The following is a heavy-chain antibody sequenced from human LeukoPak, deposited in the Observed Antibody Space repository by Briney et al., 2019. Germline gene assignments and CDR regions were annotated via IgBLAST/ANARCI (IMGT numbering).Heavy chain of an antibody. Sequence: GGSLRLSCAASGFIFSSYWMTWVRQAPGKGLEWVANIKQDGSEKYYVDSVKGRFTISRDNAKNSLYLQMNSLRAEDTAVYYCAEGKHADAFDIWGQGTMVTVSS. CDR3: AEGKHADAFDI. CDR2: IKQDGSEK. CDR1: GFIFSSYW. V-gene: IGHV3-7*01. J-gene: IGHJ3*02.